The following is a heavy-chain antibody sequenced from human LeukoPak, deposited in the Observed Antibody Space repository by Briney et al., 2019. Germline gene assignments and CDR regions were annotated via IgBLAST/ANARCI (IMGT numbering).Heavy chain of an antibody. D-gene: IGHD3-22*01. J-gene: IGHJ4*02. CDR1: GFTFSSNS. V-gene: IGHV3-48*04. Sequence: AGGSLRLSCAASGFTFSSNSMNWVRQAPGKGLEWVSYISSGSTIYYADSVRGRFTISRDNAKNSLYLQMNSLRAEDTAVYYCAGTYYYDSSGYSGGYDYWGQGTLVTVSS. CDR2: ISSGSTI. CDR3: AGTYYYDSSGYSGGYDY.